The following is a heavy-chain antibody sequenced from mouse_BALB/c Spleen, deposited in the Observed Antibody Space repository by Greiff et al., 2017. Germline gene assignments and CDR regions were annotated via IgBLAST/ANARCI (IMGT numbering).Heavy chain of an antibody. CDR2: INPYNDGT. V-gene: IGHV1-14*01. CDR3: AREPITHYAMDY. Sequence: VQLQQSGPELVKPGASVKMSCKASGYTFTSYVMHWVKQKPGQGLEWIGYINPYNDGTKYNEKFKSKATLTVDTSSSTAYMQLSSLASEDSALYYCAREPITHYAMDYWGQGTSVTVSS. J-gene: IGHJ4*01. D-gene: IGHD1-1*01. CDR1: GYTFTSYV.